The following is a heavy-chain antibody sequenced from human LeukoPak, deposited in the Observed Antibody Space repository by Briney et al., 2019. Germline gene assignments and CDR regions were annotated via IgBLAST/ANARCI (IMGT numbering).Heavy chain of an antibody. CDR1: GGSITSSSYY. Sequence: SETLSLTCTVSGGSITSSSYYWGWIRQPPGKGLEWIGTIYHSGSTYYNPSLKSRVTISVDTSKNQFSLKLSSVTAADTAVYYCARLPKPVTGAARPSNAFDIWGQGTMVTVSS. J-gene: IGHJ3*02. CDR2: IYHSGST. V-gene: IGHV4-39*01. CDR3: ARLPKPVTGAARPSNAFDI. D-gene: IGHD6-19*01.